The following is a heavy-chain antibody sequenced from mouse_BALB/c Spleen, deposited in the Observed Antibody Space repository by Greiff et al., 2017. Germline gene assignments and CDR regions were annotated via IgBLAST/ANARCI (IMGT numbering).Heavy chain of an antibody. CDR3: AREGGDYVDYYAMDY. Sequence: QVQLKQSAAELARPGASVKMSCKASGYTFTSYTMHWVKQRPGQGLEWIGYINPSSGYTEYNQKFKDKTTLTADKSSSTAYMQLSSLTSEDSAVYYCAREGGDYVDYYAMDYWGQGTSVTVSS. CDR2: INPSSGYT. J-gene: IGHJ4*01. D-gene: IGHD2-4*01. V-gene: IGHV1-4*02. CDR1: GYTFTSYT.